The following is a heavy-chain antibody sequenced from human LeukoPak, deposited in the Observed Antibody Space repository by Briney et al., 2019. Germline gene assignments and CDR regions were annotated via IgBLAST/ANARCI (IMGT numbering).Heavy chain of an antibody. Sequence: GGSLRLSCAASGFTFSSYSMNWVRQAPGKGLEWVSSISSSSGYIYYADSVKGRFTISRDNAKNSLYLQMNSLRAEDTAVYYCARGKDAFDIWGQGTMATVSS. V-gene: IGHV3-21*01. J-gene: IGHJ3*02. CDR2: ISSSSGYI. CDR1: GFTFSSYS. CDR3: ARGKDAFDI.